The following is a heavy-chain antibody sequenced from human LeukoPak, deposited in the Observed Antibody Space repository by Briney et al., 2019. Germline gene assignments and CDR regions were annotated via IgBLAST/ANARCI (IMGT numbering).Heavy chain of an antibody. D-gene: IGHD4-17*01. J-gene: IGHJ3*02. CDR2: INAGNGDT. Sequence: ASVKVSCKASEYTFGSYAIHWVRQAPGQSLEWIGWINAGNGDTKYSQEFQGRVTITRDTSATTAYMELSNLRSEDLAVYYCARARAPVTRISSFDIWGQGTMVTVSS. V-gene: IGHV1-3*03. CDR1: EYTFGSYA. CDR3: ARARAPVTRISSFDI.